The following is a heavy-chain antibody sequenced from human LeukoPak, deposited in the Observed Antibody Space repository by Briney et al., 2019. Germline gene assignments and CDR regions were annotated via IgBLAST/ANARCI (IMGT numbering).Heavy chain of an antibody. CDR2: INPSGGST. CDR3: ASIVVVAATQDAFDY. J-gene: IGHJ4*02. D-gene: IGHD2-15*01. CDR1: GYTFTSYY. V-gene: IGHV1-46*01. Sequence: GASVKVSCKASGYTFTSYYMHWVRQAPGQGLEWMGIINPSGGSTSYAQRFQGRVTMTRDTSTSTVYMELSSLRSEDTAVYYCASIVVVAATQDAFDYWGQGTLVIVSS.